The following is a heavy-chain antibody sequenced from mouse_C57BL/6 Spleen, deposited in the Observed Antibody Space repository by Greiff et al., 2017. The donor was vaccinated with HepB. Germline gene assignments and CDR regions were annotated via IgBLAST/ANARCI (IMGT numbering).Heavy chain of an antibody. CDR3: AREGAYYGSSYWYFDV. CDR1: GYTFTSYW. J-gene: IGHJ1*03. V-gene: IGHV1-55*01. CDR2: IYPGSGST. Sequence: QVQLQQPGAELVKPGASVKMSCKASGYTFTSYWITWVKQRPGQGLEWIGDIYPGSGSTNYNEKFKSKATLTVDTSASTAYMQLSSLTSEDYAVYYCAREGAYYGSSYWYFDVWGTGTTVTVSS. D-gene: IGHD1-1*01.